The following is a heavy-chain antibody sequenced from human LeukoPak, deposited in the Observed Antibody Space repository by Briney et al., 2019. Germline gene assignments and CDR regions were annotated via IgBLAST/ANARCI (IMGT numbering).Heavy chain of an antibody. CDR3: ARLGPRGIAVAGFDY. V-gene: IGHV3-21*01. Sequence: GASLRLSCAASGFTFSSYSMNWVRQAPGKGLEWVSSISSSSSYIYYADSVKGRFTISRDNAKNSLYLQMNSLRAEDTAVYYCARLGPRGIAVAGFDYWGQGTLVTVSS. J-gene: IGHJ4*02. CDR2: ISSSSSYI. CDR1: GFTFSSYS. D-gene: IGHD6-19*01.